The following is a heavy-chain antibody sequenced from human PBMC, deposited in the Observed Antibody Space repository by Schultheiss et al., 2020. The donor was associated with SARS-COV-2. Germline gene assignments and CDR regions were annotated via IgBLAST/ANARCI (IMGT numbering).Heavy chain of an antibody. Sequence: SVKVSCKASGYTFTSYGISWVRQAPGQGLEWMGGIIPIFGTANYAQKFQGRVTITADESTSTAYMELSSLRSEDTAVYYCARDLRVGAHHDAFDIWGQGTTVTVSS. CDR1: GYTFTSYG. V-gene: IGHV1-69*13. CDR3: ARDLRVGAHHDAFDI. J-gene: IGHJ3*02. D-gene: IGHD1-26*01. CDR2: IIPIFGTA.